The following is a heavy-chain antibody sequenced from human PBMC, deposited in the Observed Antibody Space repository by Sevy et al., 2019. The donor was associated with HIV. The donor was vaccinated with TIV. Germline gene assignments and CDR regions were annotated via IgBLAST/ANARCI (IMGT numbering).Heavy chain of an antibody. V-gene: IGHV4-39*01. CDR1: GGSISSSSYY. Sequence: SESLSLTCTVSGGSISSSSYYWGWIRQPPGKGLEWIGSIYYSGSTYYNPSLKSRVTISVDTSKNQFSLKLSSVTAADTAVYYCGRLYSCSWSDYWGQGTLVTVSS. CDR2: IYYSGST. J-gene: IGHJ4*02. CDR3: GRLYSCSWSDY. D-gene: IGHD6-13*01.